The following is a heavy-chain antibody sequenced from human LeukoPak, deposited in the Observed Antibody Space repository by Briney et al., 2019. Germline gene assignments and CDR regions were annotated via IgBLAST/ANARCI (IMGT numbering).Heavy chain of an antibody. CDR3: ATPTYYYDSSGYYSLESLDY. V-gene: IGHV1-69*04. CDR1: GGTFSSYA. CDR2: IIPILGIA. Sequence: SVKVSCKASGGTFSSYAISWVRQAPGQGLEWMGRIIPILGIANYAQKFQGRVTITADKSTSTAYMELSSLRSEDTTVYYCATPTYYYDSSGYYSLESLDYWGQGTLVTVSS. D-gene: IGHD3-22*01. J-gene: IGHJ4*02.